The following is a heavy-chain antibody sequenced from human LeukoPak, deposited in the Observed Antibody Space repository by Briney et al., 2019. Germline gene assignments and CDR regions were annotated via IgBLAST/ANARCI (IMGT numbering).Heavy chain of an antibody. D-gene: IGHD1-26*01. CDR3: AKDIAGMGATSDY. CDR1: GFTFSSYA. Sequence: GGSLRLSCAASGFTFSSYAMSWVRQAPGKGLEWVSAISGSGGSTYYADSVKGRFTISRDNSKNTLYLQMNSLRAKDTAVYYCAKDIAGMGATSDYWGQGTLVTVSS. V-gene: IGHV3-23*01. CDR2: ISGSGGST. J-gene: IGHJ4*02.